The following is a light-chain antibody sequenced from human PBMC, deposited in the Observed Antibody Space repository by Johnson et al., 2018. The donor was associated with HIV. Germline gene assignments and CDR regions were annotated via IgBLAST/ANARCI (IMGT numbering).Light chain of an antibody. J-gene: IGLJ1*01. Sequence: QSVLTHPPSVSAAPGQKVSISCSGNTSNIGNIFVSWYQHLPGTAPKLLIYDCIKRPSGIPDRFFGSKAGSPAPLGFPGLRPGDEADYYCGTWDSTLSAPHYVVGTGTNVTVL. CDR3: GTWDSTLSAPHYV. CDR2: DCI. CDR1: TSNIGNIF. V-gene: IGLV1-51*01.